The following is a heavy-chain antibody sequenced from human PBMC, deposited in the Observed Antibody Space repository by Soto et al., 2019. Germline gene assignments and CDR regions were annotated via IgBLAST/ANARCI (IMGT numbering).Heavy chain of an antibody. Sequence: PGGSLRLSCSTSGFTFSVYKMHWVRQAPGKGLEYVSGISNQGDTTYYADSVKGRFTISRDNSKNTLYFQMSSLRPEDTAVYYSAAATLIPFEYWGQGAQGTASS. J-gene: IGHJ4*02. CDR1: GFTFSVYK. CDR2: ISNQGDTT. CDR3: AAATLIPFEY. D-gene: IGHD2-2*02. V-gene: IGHV3-64D*06.